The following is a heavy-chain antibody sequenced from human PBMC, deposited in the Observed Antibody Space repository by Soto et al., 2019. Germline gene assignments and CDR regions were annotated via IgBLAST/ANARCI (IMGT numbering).Heavy chain of an antibody. Sequence: QVQLVQSGAEVKKPGVSLKVSCKASGYTFTSYGISWVRQAPGQGLEWMGWISNYNGDTNYAQKLQGRVTMTTDTSTSTAYMELRSLKSDDTAVYYCTRGGQLFAGNYFDYWGQGTLVTVSS. J-gene: IGHJ4*02. D-gene: IGHD3-10*02. V-gene: IGHV1-18*01. CDR3: TRGGQLFAGNYFDY. CDR2: ISNYNGDT. CDR1: GYTFTSYG.